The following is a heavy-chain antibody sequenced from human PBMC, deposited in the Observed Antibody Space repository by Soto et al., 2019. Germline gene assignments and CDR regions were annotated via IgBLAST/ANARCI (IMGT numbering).Heavy chain of an antibody. CDR2: VYTSGST. CDR3: ARGRGYSSSSGVRSFDY. CDR1: GGSISIYY. D-gene: IGHD6-6*01. V-gene: IGHV4-4*07. Sequence: SETLSLTCIVSGGSISIYYWSWIRQPAGKGLEWIGRVYTSGSTNYNPSLKSRVTMSVDTSKNQFSLKLTSVTAADTAVYYCARGRGYSSSSGVRSFDYWGQGTLVTVSS. J-gene: IGHJ4*02.